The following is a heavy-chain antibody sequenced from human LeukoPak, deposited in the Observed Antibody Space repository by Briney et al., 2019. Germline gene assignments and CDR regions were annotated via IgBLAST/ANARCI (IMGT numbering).Heavy chain of an antibody. V-gene: IGHV3-30*03. Sequence: GRSLTLSCEASGFTFSTYGMHWVRLAPGQGMEWITLIPYEVSNKYYADPVKGRFTISRDNSKNTLYLQMNSLRAEDTAVYYCARYYGSGRGYYGLDVWGQGTTVTVFS. J-gene: IGHJ6*02. CDR1: GFTFSTYG. CDR3: ARYYGSGRGYYGLDV. D-gene: IGHD3-10*01. CDR2: IPYEVSNK.